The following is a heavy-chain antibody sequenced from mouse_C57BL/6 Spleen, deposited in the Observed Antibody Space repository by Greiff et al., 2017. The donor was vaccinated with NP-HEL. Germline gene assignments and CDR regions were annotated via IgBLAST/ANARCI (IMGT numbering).Heavy chain of an antibody. Sequence: VQLQESGPGLVAPSQSLSITCTVSGFSLTSYGVDWVRQPPGKGLEWLGVIWGGGSTNYNSAHMSGLSISNDNYKSPVFLKMNSLQTDDTAMYFCAKHTGNYGGFAYWGQGTLVTVSA. J-gene: IGHJ3*01. CDR3: AKHTGNYGGFAY. V-gene: IGHV2-9*01. CDR1: GFSLTSYG. D-gene: IGHD2-1*01. CDR2: IWGGGST.